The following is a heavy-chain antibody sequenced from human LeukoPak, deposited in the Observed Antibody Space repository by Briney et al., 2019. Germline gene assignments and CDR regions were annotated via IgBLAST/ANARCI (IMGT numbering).Heavy chain of an antibody. V-gene: IGHV3-74*01. CDR3: TRGRYYYDY. D-gene: IGHD4-17*01. CDR1: GFTYNTYC. CDR2: ISSDVSST. J-gene: IGHJ4*02. Sequence: PGGSLRLSCTASGFTYNTYCMHCVRQAPGKGLVWVSRISSDVSSTVYVDSVKGRFTISRDNAKNTLYLQMNSLRAEDTAVYYCTRGRYYYDYWGQGILVTVSS.